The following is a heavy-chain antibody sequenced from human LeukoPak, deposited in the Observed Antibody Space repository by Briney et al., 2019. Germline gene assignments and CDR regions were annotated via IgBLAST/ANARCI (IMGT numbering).Heavy chain of an antibody. CDR1: GFTFSSYA. J-gene: IGHJ5*02. V-gene: IGHV3-23*01. Sequence: GGSLRLSCAASGFTFSSYAMSRVRQAPGKGLEWVSAISGSGGSTYYADSVKGRFTISRDNSKNTLYLQMNSLRAEDTAVYYCAKGVPAAKAGNWFDPWGQGTLVTVSS. CDR2: ISGSGGST. CDR3: AKGVPAAKAGNWFDP. D-gene: IGHD2-2*01.